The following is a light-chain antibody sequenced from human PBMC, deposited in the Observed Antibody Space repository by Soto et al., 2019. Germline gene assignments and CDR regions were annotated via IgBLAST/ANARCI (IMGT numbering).Light chain of an antibody. CDR2: GAS. Sequence: EIVMTQSPATLSVSPGERATFSCRASQSVSSNLAWYQQKPGQAPRLLIYGASIRATGIPARFSGSGSGTDFTLTISRLEPEDFAVYYCHQYGSSQTFGQGTKVDIK. V-gene: IGKV3-20*01. CDR3: HQYGSSQT. J-gene: IGKJ1*01. CDR1: QSVSSN.